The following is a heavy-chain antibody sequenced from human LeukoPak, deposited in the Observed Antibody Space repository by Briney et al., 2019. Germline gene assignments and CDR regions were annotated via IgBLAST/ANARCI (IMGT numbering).Heavy chain of an antibody. CDR3: ARAKYFFSWFDP. J-gene: IGHJ5*02. V-gene: IGHV4-30-4*01. CDR1: GGSISSGDYY. D-gene: IGHD2/OR15-2a*01. Sequence: SETLSLTCTVSGGSISSGDYYWSWIRQPPGKGLEWIGYIYYSGSTYYNPSLKSRVTISVDTSKNQFSLKLSSVTAADTAVYYCARAKYFFSWFDPWGQGTLVTVSS. CDR2: IYYSGST.